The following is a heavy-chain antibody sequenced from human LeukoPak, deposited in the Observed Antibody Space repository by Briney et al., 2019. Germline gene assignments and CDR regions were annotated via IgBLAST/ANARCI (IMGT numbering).Heavy chain of an antibody. J-gene: IGHJ6*03. CDR2: IKQDGSEK. CDR1: GFTFNSYW. CDR3: AKNRGAGSHYYYHMNV. V-gene: IGHV3-7*03. Sequence: GGSLRLSCAASGFTFNSYWMNWVRQAPGKGLEWVANIKQDGSEKYYVDSVKGRFTISRDNSKNTLYLQLNSLRVEDTAVYYCAKNRGAGSHYYYHMNVWGKGTTVTVSS. D-gene: IGHD1-26*01.